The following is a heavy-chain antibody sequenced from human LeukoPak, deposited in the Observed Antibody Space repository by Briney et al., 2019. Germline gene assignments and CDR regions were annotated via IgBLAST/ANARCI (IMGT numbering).Heavy chain of an antibody. CDR2: IYTSGST. CDR3: ARAVHCSGGSCFFDY. D-gene: IGHD2-15*01. Sequence: PSETLSLTCTVSGGSISSYSWSWIRQPAGKGLEWIGRIYTSGSTKYNPSLTSRVTMSVDTSKNQFSLKLRSVTAADTAVYYCARAVHCSGGSCFFDYWGQGTLVTV. J-gene: IGHJ4*02. CDR1: GGSISSYS. V-gene: IGHV4-4*07.